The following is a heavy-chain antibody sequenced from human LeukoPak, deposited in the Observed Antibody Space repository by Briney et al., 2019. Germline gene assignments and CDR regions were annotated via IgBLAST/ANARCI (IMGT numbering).Heavy chain of an antibody. CDR1: GGSISSYY. J-gene: IGHJ6*03. V-gene: IGHV4-59*01. D-gene: IGHD2-2*01. CDR2: IYYSGST. Sequence: SETLSLTCTVSGGSISSYYWSWIRQPPGKGLEWIGYIYYSGSTNYNPSLKSRVSMSVDTSKSQFSLKLSSVTAADTAVYYCARDGGYCSSTSCYDYYYYYYMDVWGKGTTVTVYS. CDR3: ARDGGYCSSTSCYDYYYYYYMDV.